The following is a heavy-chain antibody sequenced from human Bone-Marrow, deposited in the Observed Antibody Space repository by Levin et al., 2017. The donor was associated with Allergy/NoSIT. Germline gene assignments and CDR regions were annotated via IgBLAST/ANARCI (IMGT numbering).Heavy chain of an antibody. J-gene: IGHJ6*03. V-gene: IGHV1-69*01. CDR3: ARGVYYYYYMDV. CDR2: MIPILGTT. CDR1: GGTFSSYV. Sequence: GGSLRLSCKASGGTFSSYVVSWVRQAPGQGLEWMGGMIPILGTTYYAQKFQGRVSITADESTSTAYMELRSLRSEDTALYFCARGVYYYYYMDVWGTGTTVTVSS.